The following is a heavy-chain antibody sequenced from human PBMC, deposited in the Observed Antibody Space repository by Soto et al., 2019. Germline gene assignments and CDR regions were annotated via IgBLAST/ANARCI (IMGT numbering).Heavy chain of an antibody. CDR2: SSSSGSII. V-gene: IGHV3-48*03. Sequence: GGSLRLSCAASGFTFSSYEMNWVRQAPGKGLEWVSYSSSSGSIIYYADSVKGRFTISRDNAKNSLYLQMNSLRAEDTAVYYCARTSYDYVWGSYRYGMDVWGQGTTVTVS. CDR1: GFTFSSYE. D-gene: IGHD3-16*02. J-gene: IGHJ6*02. CDR3: ARTSYDYVWGSYRYGMDV.